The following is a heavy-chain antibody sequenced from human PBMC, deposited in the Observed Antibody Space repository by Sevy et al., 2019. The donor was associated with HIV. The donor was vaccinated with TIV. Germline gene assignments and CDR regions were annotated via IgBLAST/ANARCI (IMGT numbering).Heavy chain of an antibody. CDR1: GDSVSTYSAA. Sequence: SQTLSLTCAISGDSVSTYSAAWNWIRQSPSRGLEWLGRTYYKSKWYNDYALSVKSRISINPDKPKNQISLQLNSVTPEDTALYYCARESRWFFFHFDYWGQGTLVTVSS. CDR2: TYYKSKWYN. D-gene: IGHD3-10*01. V-gene: IGHV6-1*01. CDR3: ARESRWFFFHFDY. J-gene: IGHJ4*02.